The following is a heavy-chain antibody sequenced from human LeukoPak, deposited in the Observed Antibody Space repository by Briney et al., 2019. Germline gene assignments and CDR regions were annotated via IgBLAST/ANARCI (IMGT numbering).Heavy chain of an antibody. J-gene: IGHJ4*02. Sequence: PGGSLRLSCAASGFTFRTYAMNWVRQAPGKGLEWVSGISGSGDDTYYEDSVKRRFTISRDNSKNTLYLQMNSLRAEDTAVYYCAKGDDIYYWGQGTLVTVSS. V-gene: IGHV3-23*01. D-gene: IGHD3-9*01. CDR2: ISGSGDDT. CDR3: AKGDDIYY. CDR1: GFTFRTYA.